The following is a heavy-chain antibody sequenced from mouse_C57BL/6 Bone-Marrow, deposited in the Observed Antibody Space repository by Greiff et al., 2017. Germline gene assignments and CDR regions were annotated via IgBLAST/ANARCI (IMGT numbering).Heavy chain of an antibody. D-gene: IGHD1-1*01. J-gene: IGHJ4*01. CDR2: INPNNGGT. CDR3: ARGGATVVALYAMDY. CDR1: GYTFTDYN. Sequence: VQLQQSGPELVKPGASVKVPCKASGYTFTDYNMDWVKQSHGKSLEWIGDINPNNGGTIYNQKFKGKATLTVDKSSSTAYMELRSLTSEDTAVYYCARGGATVVALYAMDYWGQGTSVTVSS. V-gene: IGHV1-18*01.